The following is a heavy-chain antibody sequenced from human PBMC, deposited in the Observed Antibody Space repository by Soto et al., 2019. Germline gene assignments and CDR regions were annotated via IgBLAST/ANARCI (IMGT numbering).Heavy chain of an antibody. D-gene: IGHD2-2*01. CDR2: INSDGSST. Sequence: GGSLRLSCAASGFTFSSYWMHWVRQAPGKGLVWVSRINSDGSSTSYADSVKGRFTISRDNAKITLYLQMNSLRAEDTAVYYCARGSQLLSYHGMDVWGQGTTVTVSS. V-gene: IGHV3-74*01. J-gene: IGHJ6*02. CDR3: ARGSQLLSYHGMDV. CDR1: GFTFSSYW.